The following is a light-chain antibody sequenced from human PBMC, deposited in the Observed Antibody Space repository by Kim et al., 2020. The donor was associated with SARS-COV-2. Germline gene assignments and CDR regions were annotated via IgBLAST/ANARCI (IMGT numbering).Light chain of an antibody. Sequence: GLLITISCTGTSSDVGGYNLVSWYQQHPGKAPKLMIYEVSKRPSGVSNRFSGSKSGNTASLTISGLQAEDEADYYCCSYAGSSTFVFGGGTQLTVL. CDR1: SSDVGGYNL. J-gene: IGLJ2*01. CDR2: EVS. CDR3: CSYAGSSTFV. V-gene: IGLV2-23*02.